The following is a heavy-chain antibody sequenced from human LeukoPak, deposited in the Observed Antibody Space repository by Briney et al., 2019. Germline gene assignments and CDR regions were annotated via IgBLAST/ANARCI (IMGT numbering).Heavy chain of an antibody. CDR2: IYYSGIS. D-gene: IGHD1-26*01. Sequence: TSETLSLTCTVSGGSVSSGSYYWSWIRQPPGKGLEWIGYIYYSGISNYNPSLKSRVTMSVDMSKNQFSLKLSAVTAADTATYYCAREEVGASPGGYWGQGTLVTVSS. J-gene: IGHJ4*02. CDR3: AREEVGASPGGY. V-gene: IGHV4-61*01. CDR1: GGSVSSGSYY.